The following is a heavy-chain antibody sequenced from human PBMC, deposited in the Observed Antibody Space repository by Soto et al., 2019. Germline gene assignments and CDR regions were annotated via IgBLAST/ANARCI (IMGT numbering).Heavy chain of an antibody. CDR1: GGSISSSSYY. V-gene: IGHV4-39*01. D-gene: IGHD5-18*01. Sequence: PSETLSLTCTVSGGSISSSSYYWGWIRQPPGKGPEWIGSIYYSGSTYYNPSLKSRVTISVDTSKNQFSLKLSSVTAADTAVYYCACIFSGGYGYGFYYYGMDVWGQGTTVTVSS. CDR3: ACIFSGGYGYGFYYYGMDV. J-gene: IGHJ6*02. CDR2: IYYSGST.